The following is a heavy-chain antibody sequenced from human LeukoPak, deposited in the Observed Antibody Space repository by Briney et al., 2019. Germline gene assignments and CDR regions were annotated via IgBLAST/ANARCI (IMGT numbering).Heavy chain of an antibody. J-gene: IGHJ4*02. CDR2: ISGSGSST. D-gene: IGHD3-16*01. Sequence: GGSQRLSCAASGFTFSSYAMNWVRQAPGKGLEWVSAISGSGSSTYYADSVKGRFTISRDNSKNTVYLQMNSLRAEDTAVYYCATVRAMGDYYFDCWGQGTLVTVSS. CDR1: GFTFSSYA. V-gene: IGHV3-23*01. CDR3: ATVRAMGDYYFDC.